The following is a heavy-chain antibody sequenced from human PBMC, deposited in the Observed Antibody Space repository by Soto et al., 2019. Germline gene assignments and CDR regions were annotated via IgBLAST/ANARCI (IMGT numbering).Heavy chain of an antibody. CDR2: MNPNSGNT. CDR1: GYTFTSYD. D-gene: IGHD6-19*01. J-gene: IGHJ3*02. CDR3: VRVLPIDIAVAGISAFEI. Sequence: QVQLVQSGAEVKKPGASVKVSCKASGYTFTSYDINWVRQATGQGLEWVGWMNPNSGNTGYAQKFQGRVTMTRYTSISTAYMELRTLRSEDTAVYYCVRVLPIDIAVAGISAFEIWGQGTMVTVSS. V-gene: IGHV1-8*01.